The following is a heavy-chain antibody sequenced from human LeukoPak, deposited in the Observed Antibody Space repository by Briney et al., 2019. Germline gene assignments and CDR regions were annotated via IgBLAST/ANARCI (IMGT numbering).Heavy chain of an antibody. V-gene: IGHV3-23*01. CDR1: GFTLSSYT. Sequence: GGSLRLSCAASGFTLSSYTMSWVRQAPGKGLEWVSVIGSGSVDKHYADTVRGRFDISRDNSKNRLFLQMNSLRVEDSGVYYCAKRVPLTALDSWGQGTLVTVSS. CDR3: AKRVPLTALDS. D-gene: IGHD3-3*01. J-gene: IGHJ5*01. CDR2: IGSGSVDK.